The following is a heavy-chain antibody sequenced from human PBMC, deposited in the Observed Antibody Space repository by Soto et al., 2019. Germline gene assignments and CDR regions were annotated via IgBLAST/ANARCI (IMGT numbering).Heavy chain of an antibody. CDR1: GDSLSAGPYH. D-gene: IGHD3-16*02. J-gene: IGHJ4*02. CDR3: ARHPPYRPFGF. V-gene: IGHV4-39*01. Sequence: QLQLQESGPGLVKPSETLSLTCSVSGDSLSAGPYHWGWIRQPPGKGLEWIGNVYNSGSTSYSPSLKSRVTISVDTSKNQFSLRLTSVTAADTAVYFCARHPPYRPFGFWGQGTLVTVSS. CDR2: VYNSGST.